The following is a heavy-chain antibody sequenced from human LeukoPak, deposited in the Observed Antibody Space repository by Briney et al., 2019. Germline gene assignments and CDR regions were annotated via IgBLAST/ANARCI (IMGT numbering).Heavy chain of an antibody. J-gene: IGHJ4*02. CDR2: TSYDGSNK. CDR3: ARLARSGYDRTPYFDY. Sequence: GRSLRLSCAASGFTFSSYGMHWVRQAPGKGLEWVAVTSYDGSNKYYADSVKGRFTISRDNSKNTLYLQMNSLRAEDTAVYYCARLARSGYDRTPYFDYWGQRTLVTVSS. V-gene: IGHV3-30*03. CDR1: GFTFSSYG. D-gene: IGHD5-12*01.